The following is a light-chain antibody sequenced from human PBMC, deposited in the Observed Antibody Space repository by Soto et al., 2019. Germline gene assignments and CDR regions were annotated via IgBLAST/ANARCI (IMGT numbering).Light chain of an antibody. J-gene: IGLJ1*01. V-gene: IGLV2-14*01. CDR3: SSYTSSSIDYV. Sequence: QSALTQPASVYGSPGQSISISCTGTSSDVGGYNYVSWYQQHPGKAPKLMIYEVSNRPSGVSNRFSGSKSGNTASLTISGLQAEDEADYYCSSYTSSSIDYVFGTGTTVTVL. CDR1: SSDVGGYNY. CDR2: EVS.